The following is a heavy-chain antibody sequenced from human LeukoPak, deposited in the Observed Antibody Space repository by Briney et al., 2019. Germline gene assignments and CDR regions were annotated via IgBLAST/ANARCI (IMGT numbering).Heavy chain of an antibody. CDR3: ARAEDHYGSSGRAPVDY. CDR1: GFTFSSYA. V-gene: IGHV3-23*01. CDR2: ISGSGGST. Sequence: GGSLRLSCAASGFTFSSYAMSWVRQAPGKGLEWVSAISGSGGSTYYADSVKGRFTISRDNAKNLLYLQMNSLRGEDTAVYYCARAEDHYGSSGRAPVDYWGQGTLVTVSS. D-gene: IGHD3-22*01. J-gene: IGHJ4*02.